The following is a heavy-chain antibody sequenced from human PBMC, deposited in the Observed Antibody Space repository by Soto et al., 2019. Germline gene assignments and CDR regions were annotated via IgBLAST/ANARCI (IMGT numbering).Heavy chain of an antibody. Sequence: RLSCAASGFTFSRNAMTGVRQATGKGLEWVSAISGSGGSAYYADSVKGRFTISRDNSKNTLYLQMNSLRAEDTAVYYCAKDAYYYDGSGHNLFAPCGQVTLVTLSS. V-gene: IGHV3-23*01. J-gene: IGHJ5*02. CDR2: ISGSGGSA. CDR1: GFTFSRNA. D-gene: IGHD3-22*01. CDR3: AKDAYYYDGSGHNLFAP.